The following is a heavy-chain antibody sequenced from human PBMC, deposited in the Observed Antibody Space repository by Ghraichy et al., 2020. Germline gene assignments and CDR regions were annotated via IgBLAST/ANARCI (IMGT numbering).Heavy chain of an antibody. Sequence: SETLSLTCTVSGGSISSSSYYWGWIRQPPGKGLEWIGSIYYSGSTYYNPSLKSRVTISVDTSKNQFSLKLSSVTAADTAVYYCARVTTMIVVAHSFDYWGQGTLVTVSS. D-gene: IGHD3-22*01. CDR2: IYYSGST. CDR1: GGSISSSSYY. J-gene: IGHJ4*02. V-gene: IGHV4-39*01. CDR3: ARVTTMIVVAHSFDY.